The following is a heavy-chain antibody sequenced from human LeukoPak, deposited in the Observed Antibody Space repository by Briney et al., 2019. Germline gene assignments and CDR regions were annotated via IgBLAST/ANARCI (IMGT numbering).Heavy chain of an antibody. J-gene: IGHJ5*02. D-gene: IGHD5-12*01. CDR3: AREQGGGYDA. CDR1: GSTFSSNG. V-gene: IGHV3-33*01. CDR2: IWYDGSNE. Sequence: GRSLRLSCAALGSTFSSNGMHWVRQVPAKGLEWGAVIWYDGSNEYYADSVKGRFTISRDNSKNTLYLQMNSLRADDTAVYYCAREQGGGYDAWGQGTLVTVSS.